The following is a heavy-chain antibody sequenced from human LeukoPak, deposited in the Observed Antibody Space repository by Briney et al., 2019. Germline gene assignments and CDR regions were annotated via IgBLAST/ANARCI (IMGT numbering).Heavy chain of an antibody. CDR1: GFTFSSYS. Sequence: GGSLRLSCAASGFTFSSYSMNWVRQAPGKGLEWVSSISSSSSYIYYADSVKGRFTISRDNAKNSLYLQMNSLRAEDTAVYYCARGPYCSSASCYKYYYGMDVWGKGTTVTVSS. D-gene: IGHD2-2*02. J-gene: IGHJ6*04. V-gene: IGHV3-21*01. CDR2: ISSSSSYI. CDR3: ARGPYCSSASCYKYYYGMDV.